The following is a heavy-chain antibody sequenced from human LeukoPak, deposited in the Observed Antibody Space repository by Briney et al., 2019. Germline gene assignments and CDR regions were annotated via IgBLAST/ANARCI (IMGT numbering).Heavy chain of an antibody. Sequence: ASVKVSFKASGYTFTSYDINWVRQAPGQGLEWMGWMNPNSGNTGYAQKFQGRVTMTRNTSISTAYMELSSLRSEDTAVYYCARLRAAAGRKTNWFDPWGQGTLVTVSS. D-gene: IGHD6-13*01. CDR2: MNPNSGNT. V-gene: IGHV1-8*01. CDR1: GYTFTSYD. J-gene: IGHJ5*02. CDR3: ARLRAAAGRKTNWFDP.